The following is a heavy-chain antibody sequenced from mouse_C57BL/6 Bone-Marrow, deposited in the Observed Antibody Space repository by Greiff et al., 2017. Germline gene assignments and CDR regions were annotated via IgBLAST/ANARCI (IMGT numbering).Heavy chain of an antibody. D-gene: IGHD3-1*01. V-gene: IGHV5-12*01. CDR1: GFTFSDYY. CDR2: ISNGGGST. CDR3: ARRGLSWFAY. J-gene: IGHJ3*01. Sequence: EVQVVESGGGLVQPGGSLKLSCAASGFTFSDYYMYWVRQTPEKRLELVAYISNGGGSTYSPDTVKGRFPISRDNAKNTLYLQMSRLKSEDTAMYYCARRGLSWFAYWGQGTLVTVSA.